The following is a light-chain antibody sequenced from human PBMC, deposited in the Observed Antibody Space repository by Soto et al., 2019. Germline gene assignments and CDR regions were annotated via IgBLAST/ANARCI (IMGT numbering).Light chain of an antibody. CDR3: QAWDSNIVV. CDR2: QDS. J-gene: IGLJ2*01. Sequence: SYELTQPPSVSVSPGQTASITCSGDKLGNKYAHWYQQKPGQSPVLVIYQDSKRPSGIPERFSGSNSGNTATLTISGTQAMDEADYYCQAWDSNIVVFGGGTKLTVL. V-gene: IGLV3-1*01. CDR1: KLGNKY.